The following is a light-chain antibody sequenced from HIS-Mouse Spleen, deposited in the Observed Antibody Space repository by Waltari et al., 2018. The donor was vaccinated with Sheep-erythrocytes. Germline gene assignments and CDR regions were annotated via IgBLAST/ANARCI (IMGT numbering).Light chain of an antibody. V-gene: IGLV3-10*01. J-gene: IGLJ2*01. CDR2: QDS. CDR1: KLGDKY. Sequence: SYELTQPPSVSVSPGQTASITRSGDKLGDKYAYWYQQKPGQSPVLVIYQDSKRPSGIPERFSGSSSGTMATLTISGAQVEDEADYYCYSTDSSGNHRVFGGGTKLTVL. CDR3: YSTDSSGNHRV.